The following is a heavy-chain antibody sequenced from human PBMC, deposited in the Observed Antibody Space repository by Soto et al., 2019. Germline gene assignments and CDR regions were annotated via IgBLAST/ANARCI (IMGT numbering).Heavy chain of an antibody. V-gene: IGHV3-30*18. Sequence: QVQLVESGGGVVQPGRSLRLSCAASGFTFSSYGMHWVRQAPGKGLEWVAVISYDGSNKYYADSVKCRFTISRDNSKNTLYLQMNSLRAEDTAVYYCAKDGLGAQNYYDGMDVWGQGTTVTVSS. CDR1: GFTFSSYG. J-gene: IGHJ6*02. CDR2: ISYDGSNK. CDR3: AKDGLGAQNYYDGMDV. D-gene: IGHD3-3*01.